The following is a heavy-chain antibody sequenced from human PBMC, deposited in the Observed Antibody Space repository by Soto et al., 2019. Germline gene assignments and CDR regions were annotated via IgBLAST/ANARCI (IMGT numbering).Heavy chain of an antibody. CDR2: ISGRGTLP. CDR1: GFRFSNYA. J-gene: IGHJ6*03. Sequence: EVQLLESGGTLEQPGGSLRLSCTASGFRFSNYAMSWVRQAPGKGLEWVSGISGRGTLPYYADSVKGRFTISRDNSKNTLYLQMNGLRVEDTAVYYCARGETDYYVYMDVWGKGTTVTVSS. V-gene: IGHV3-23*01. CDR3: ARGETDYYVYMDV.